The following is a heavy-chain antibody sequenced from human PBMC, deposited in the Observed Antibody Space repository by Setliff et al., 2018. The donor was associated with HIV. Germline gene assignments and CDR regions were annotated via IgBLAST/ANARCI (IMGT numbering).Heavy chain of an antibody. CDR2: IYYNGIT. D-gene: IGHD4-17*01. V-gene: IGHV4-59*05. CDR3: ASFFVTTVTNQDY. J-gene: IGHJ4*02. CDR1: GGSISSHY. Sequence: SETLSLTCTVSGGSISSHYWSWIRQPPGKGLEWIGSIYYNGITYYNPSLKSRVTISIDTSKNQFSLNLTSVTAADTAMYYCASFFVTTVTNQDYWGQGTPVTVSS.